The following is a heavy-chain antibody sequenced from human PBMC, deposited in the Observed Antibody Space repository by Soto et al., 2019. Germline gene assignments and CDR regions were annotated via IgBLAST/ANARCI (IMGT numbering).Heavy chain of an antibody. D-gene: IGHD2-2*01. CDR1: GGSFIGYY. Sequence: SETLSLTCAVYGGSFIGYYWILIRPPPGKGLEWIGEINHSGSTNYNPSLKSRVTISVDTSKNQFSLKLSSVTAADTAVYYCARQGRIVVVPAALDYWGQGTLVTVSS. CDR3: ARQGRIVVVPAALDY. J-gene: IGHJ4*02. V-gene: IGHV4-34*01. CDR2: INHSGST.